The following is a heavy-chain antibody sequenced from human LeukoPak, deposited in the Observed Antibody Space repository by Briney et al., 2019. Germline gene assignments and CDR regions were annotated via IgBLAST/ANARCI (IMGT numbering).Heavy chain of an antibody. J-gene: IGHJ3*02. CDR3: AADPLGLDNYYDSSGSPVSAFDI. CDR2: IFVGSGNT. CDR1: GFTFTSSA. V-gene: IGHV1-58*02. Sequence: ASVKVSCKASGFTFTSSAMQWVRQARGQRLEWIGWIFVGSGNTNYAQKFQERVTITRDMSTSTAYMELSSLRSEDTAVYYCAADPLGLDNYYDSSGSPVSAFDIWGQGTMVTVSS. D-gene: IGHD3-22*01.